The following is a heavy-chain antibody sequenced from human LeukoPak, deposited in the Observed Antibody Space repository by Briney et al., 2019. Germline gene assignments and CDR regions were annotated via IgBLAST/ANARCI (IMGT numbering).Heavy chain of an antibody. J-gene: IGHJ5*02. D-gene: IGHD1/OR15-1a*01. CDR3: ARDNDVPPPPGIGTAPRVTWVDT. CDR1: TYSIKSGFF. Sequence: PSQTLSLTCAVSTYSIKSGFFWGCLRPTPGEGLEWIGSIFHSGTTHYTPSLKSRATISIDTSENQFSLNLRSVTAADTAVYYCARDNDVPPPPGIGTAPRVTWVDTWGRGIVVTVSA. V-gene: IGHV4-38-2*02. CDR2: IFHSGTT.